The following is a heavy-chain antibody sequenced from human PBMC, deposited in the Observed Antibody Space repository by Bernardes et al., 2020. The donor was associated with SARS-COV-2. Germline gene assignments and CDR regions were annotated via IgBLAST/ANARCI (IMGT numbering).Heavy chain of an antibody. J-gene: IGHJ6*03. CDR3: ARLPARYCSSTSCRDYYYYYMDV. CDR1: GGSFSGYY. Sequence: SETLSLTCAVYGGSFSGYYWSWIRQPPGKGLEWIGEINHSGSTNYNPSLKSRVTISVDTSKNQFSLKLSSVTAADTAVYYCARLPARYCSSTSCRDYYYYYMDVWGKGTTVTVSS. CDR2: INHSGST. D-gene: IGHD2-2*01. V-gene: IGHV4-34*01.